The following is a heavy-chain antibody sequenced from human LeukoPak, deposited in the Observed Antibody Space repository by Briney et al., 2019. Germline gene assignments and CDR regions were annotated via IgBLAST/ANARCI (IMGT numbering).Heavy chain of an antibody. D-gene: IGHD3-16*01. J-gene: IGHJ3*02. CDR1: GYTFTSYA. CDR2: INAGSGNT. Sequence: GASVKVSCKASGYTFTSYAMHWVRQAPGQRLEWMGWINAGSGNTKYSQKFQGRVTITRDTSASTAYMELSSLRSEDTAVYYCARDGVTPDAFDIWGQGTMVTVSS. CDR3: ARDGVTPDAFDI. V-gene: IGHV1-3*01.